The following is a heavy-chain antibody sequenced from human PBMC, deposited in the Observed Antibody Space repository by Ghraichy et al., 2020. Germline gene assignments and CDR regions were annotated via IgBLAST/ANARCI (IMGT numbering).Heavy chain of an antibody. Sequence: SETLSLTCTVSGGSISTSNYFWGWIRQPPGKGLEWIGSIYYSGSTYYNPSLKSRVTISVDTSKNQFSLKLSSVTAADTAVYYCARRVAGAHGYFDYWGQGTLVTVSS. D-gene: IGHD1-26*01. J-gene: IGHJ4*02. CDR3: ARRVAGAHGYFDY. V-gene: IGHV4-39*01. CDR2: IYYSGST. CDR1: GGSISTSNYF.